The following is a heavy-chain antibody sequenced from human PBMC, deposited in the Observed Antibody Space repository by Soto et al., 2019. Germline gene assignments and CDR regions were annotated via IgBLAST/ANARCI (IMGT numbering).Heavy chain of an antibody. CDR1: VYTFTGNY. Sequence: GASVKVSCKASVYTFTGNYMHWVRQAPGQGLEWMGWINAGNGNTKYSQKFQGRVTITRDTSASTAYMELSSLRSEDTAVYYCARDGADIVVVPAALWVWFDPWGQGTLVTVSS. CDR3: ARDGADIVVVPAALWVWFDP. D-gene: IGHD2-2*01. V-gene: IGHV1-3*01. CDR2: INAGNGNT. J-gene: IGHJ5*02.